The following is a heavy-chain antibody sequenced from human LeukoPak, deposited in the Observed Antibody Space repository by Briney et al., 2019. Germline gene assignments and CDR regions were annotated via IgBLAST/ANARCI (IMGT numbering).Heavy chain of an antibody. CDR3: ARSHPTMAWFDP. J-gene: IGHJ5*02. CDR2: INHSGST. CDR1: GGSFSGYY. D-gene: IGHD3-10*01. V-gene: IGHV4-34*01. Sequence: PSETLSLTCAVYGGSFSGYYWSWIRQPPGKGLEWIGEINHSGSTNYNPSLKSRVTISVDTSKNQFSLKLSSVIAADTAVYYCARSHPTMAWFDPWGQGTLVTVSS.